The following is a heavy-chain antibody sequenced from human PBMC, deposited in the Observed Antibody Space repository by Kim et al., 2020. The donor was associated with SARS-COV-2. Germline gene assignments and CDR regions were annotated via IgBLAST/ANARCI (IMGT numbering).Heavy chain of an antibody. CDR2: INPNSGGT. Sequence: ASVKVSCKASGYTFTGYYMHWVRQAPGQGLEWMGWINPNSGGTNYAQKFQGRVTMTRDTSISTAYMELSRLRSDDTAVYYCARVIGCSTSCPSLNWFDPWGQGTLVTVSS. D-gene: IGHD2-2*01. J-gene: IGHJ5*02. CDR3: ARVIGCSTSCPSLNWFDP. V-gene: IGHV1-2*02. CDR1: GYTFTGYY.